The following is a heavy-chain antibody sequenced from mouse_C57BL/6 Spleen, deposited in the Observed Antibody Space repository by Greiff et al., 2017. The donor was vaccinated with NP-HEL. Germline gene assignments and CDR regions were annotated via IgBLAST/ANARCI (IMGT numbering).Heavy chain of an antibody. CDR3: ARIYDYDGFAY. CDR2: IWSGGST. J-gene: IGHJ3*01. V-gene: IGHV2-2*01. Sequence: VKLMESGPGLVQPSQSLSITCTVPGFSLTSYGVHWVRQSPGKGLEWLGVIWSGGSTDYNAAFISRLSISKDNSKSQVFFKMNSLQADDTAIYYCARIYDYDGFAYWGQGTLVTVSA. D-gene: IGHD2-4*01. CDR1: GFSLTSYG.